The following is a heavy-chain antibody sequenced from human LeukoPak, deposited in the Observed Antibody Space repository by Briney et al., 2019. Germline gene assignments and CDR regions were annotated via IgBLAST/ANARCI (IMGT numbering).Heavy chain of an antibody. V-gene: IGHV4-4*07. Sequence: SETLSLTCSVSGGSISSYYWSWIRQAAGKGLEYIGRIYNSGNINYNPSLKSRVTMSVDTSKNQFSLKLTSVTAADTAVYFCAREGQWLVRNWFDPWGQGILVTVSS. CDR2: IYNSGNI. D-gene: IGHD6-19*01. CDR3: AREGQWLVRNWFDP. CDR1: GGSISSYY. J-gene: IGHJ5*02.